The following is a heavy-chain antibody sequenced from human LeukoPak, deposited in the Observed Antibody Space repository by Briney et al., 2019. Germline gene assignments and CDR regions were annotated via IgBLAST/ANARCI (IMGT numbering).Heavy chain of an antibody. CDR3: ASGRDGYNIYYYYYMDV. Sequence: SETLSLTCTVSGGSISSSSYYWGRIRQPPGKGLEWIGSIYYSGSTYYNPSLKSRVTISVDTSKNQFSLKLSSVTAADTAVYYCASGRDGYNIYYYYYMDVWGKGTTVTVSS. D-gene: IGHD5-24*01. CDR2: IYYSGST. J-gene: IGHJ6*03. V-gene: IGHV4-39*01. CDR1: GGSISSSSYY.